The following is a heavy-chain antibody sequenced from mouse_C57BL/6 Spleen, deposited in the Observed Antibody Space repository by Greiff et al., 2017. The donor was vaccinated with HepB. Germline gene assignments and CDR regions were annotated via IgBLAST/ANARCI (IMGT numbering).Heavy chain of an antibody. CDR1: GYTFTSYW. CDR3: ARGGQNYAMDY. D-gene: IGHD3-3*01. Sequence: QVQLQQPGAELVRPGTSVKLSCKASGYTFTSYWMHWVKQRPGQGLEWIGVIDPSDSYTNYNQKFKGKATLTVDTSSSTAYMQLSSLTSEDSAIYYCARGGQNYAMDYWGQGTSVTVSS. J-gene: IGHJ4*01. V-gene: IGHV1-59*01. CDR2: IDPSDSYT.